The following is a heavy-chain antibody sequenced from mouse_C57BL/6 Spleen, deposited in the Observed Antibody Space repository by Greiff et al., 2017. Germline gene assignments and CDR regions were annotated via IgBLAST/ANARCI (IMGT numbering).Heavy chain of an antibody. CDR2: IWWDDDK. V-gene: IGHV8-8*01. Sequence: QVTLKVCGPGILQPSQTLSLTCSFSGFSLSTFGMGVGWIRQPSGKGLEWLAHIWWDDDKYYNPALKSRLTISKDTSKNQVFLKIANVDTADTATYYCARMDYYGSSPYFDYWGQGTTLTVSS. CDR1: GFSLSTFGMG. CDR3: ARMDYYGSSPYFDY. J-gene: IGHJ2*01. D-gene: IGHD1-1*01.